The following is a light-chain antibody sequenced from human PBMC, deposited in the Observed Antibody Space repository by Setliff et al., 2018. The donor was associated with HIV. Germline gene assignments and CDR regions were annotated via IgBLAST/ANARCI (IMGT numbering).Light chain of an antibody. CDR3: SSYTSSSTYV. J-gene: IGLJ1*01. CDR1: NSDVGGYNY. CDR2: DFT. V-gene: IGLV2-14*03. Sequence: QSVLTQPASVSAAPGLSITISCTGTNSDVGGYNYVSWYVQEPGKAPKLIMYDFTSRPSGISNRFSGSKSGNTASLTISGLQAEDEADYYCSSYTSSSTYVFGTGTKVTVL.